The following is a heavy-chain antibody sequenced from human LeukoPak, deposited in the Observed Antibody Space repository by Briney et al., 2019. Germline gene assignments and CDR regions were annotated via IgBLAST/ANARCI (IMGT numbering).Heavy chain of an antibody. Sequence: SGGSLRLSCAASGFTFSNYWMHWVRQAPGKGLVWVSRINSDGSSTSYADSVKGRFTISRDNAKNTLYLQMNSLRAEDTAVYYCARPFITMVRGVIGYWGQGTLVTVSS. D-gene: IGHD3-10*01. CDR1: GFTFSNYW. V-gene: IGHV3-74*01. J-gene: IGHJ4*02. CDR3: ARPFITMVRGVIGY. CDR2: INSDGSST.